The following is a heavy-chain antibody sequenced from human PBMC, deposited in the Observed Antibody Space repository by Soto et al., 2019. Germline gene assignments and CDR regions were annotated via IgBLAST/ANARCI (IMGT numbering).Heavy chain of an antibody. V-gene: IGHV1-69*05. Sequence: ASVKVSCKASGGTFSSYAIGWVRQAPGQGLEWMGGIIPIFGTAKYSQKFQGRVTITRDTSASTAYMELSSLRSEDTAVYYCARGSGLTYFDYWGQGTLVTVSS. CDR1: GGTFSSYA. CDR3: ARGSGLTYFDY. D-gene: IGHD3-10*01. CDR2: IIPIFGTA. J-gene: IGHJ4*02.